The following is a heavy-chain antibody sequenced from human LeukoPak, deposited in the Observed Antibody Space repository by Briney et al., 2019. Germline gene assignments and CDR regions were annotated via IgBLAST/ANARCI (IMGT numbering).Heavy chain of an antibody. Sequence: SETLSLTCTVSGGSISSYYWSWIRQPPGKGLEWIGYIYYSGSTNYNPSLKSRVTISVDTSKNQFSLKLSSVTAADTAVYYCVSYSNYRAQPEYFQHWGQGTLVTVCS. J-gene: IGHJ1*01. CDR2: IYYSGST. V-gene: IGHV4-59*01. D-gene: IGHD4-11*01. CDR1: GGSISSYY. CDR3: VSYSNYRAQPEYFQH.